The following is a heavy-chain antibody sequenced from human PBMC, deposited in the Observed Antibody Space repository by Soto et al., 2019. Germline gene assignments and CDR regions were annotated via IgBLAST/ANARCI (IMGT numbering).Heavy chain of an antibody. V-gene: IGHV3-30*18. D-gene: IGHD3-9*01. CDR3: AKNVWGITIFGGMDV. CDR1: GFTFSSYG. Sequence: GGSLRLSCAASGFTFSSYGMHWVRQAPGKGLEWVAVILYDGNKKYYADSVKGRFTISRDNSKNTLYLQMNSLRAEDTAVYYCAKNVWGITIFGGMDVWGQGTTVTVSS. CDR2: ILYDGNKK. J-gene: IGHJ6*02.